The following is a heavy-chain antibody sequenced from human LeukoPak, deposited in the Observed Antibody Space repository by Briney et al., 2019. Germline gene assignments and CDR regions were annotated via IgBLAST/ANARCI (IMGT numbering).Heavy chain of an antibody. CDR1: GFTFSSYA. V-gene: IGHV3-23*01. J-gene: IGHJ4*02. D-gene: IGHD4-23*01. CDR3: AKGTNYGGNWPFDY. CDR2: ISGSGGST. Sequence: GGSLRLSCAASGFTFSSYAMSWVRQAPGKGLQWVSAISGSGGSTYYADSVKGRFTISRDNSKNTLFLQMNNLRAEDTAVYYCAKGTNYGGNWPFDYWGQGTLVTVSS.